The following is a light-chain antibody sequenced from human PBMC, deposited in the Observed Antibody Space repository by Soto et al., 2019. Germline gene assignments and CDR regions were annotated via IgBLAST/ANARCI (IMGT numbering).Light chain of an antibody. V-gene: IGLV2-23*02. CDR2: EVT. J-gene: IGLJ3*02. Sequence: QSALTQPASVSGSLGQSITISCTGTSSDIGKDNFISWYQQHPCKAPKITIYEVTKRPSGVSNRFSGSKSGNTASLTISGLQAEDEADYSCCSYSGRSTWVLGGGTKLTVL. CDR3: CSYSGRSTWV. CDR1: SSDIGKDNF.